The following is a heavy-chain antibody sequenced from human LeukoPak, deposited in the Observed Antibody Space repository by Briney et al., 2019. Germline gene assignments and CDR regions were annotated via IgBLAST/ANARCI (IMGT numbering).Heavy chain of an antibody. D-gene: IGHD1-26*01. CDR3: ARGLGSYGFDY. Sequence: GGSLRLSCAASGFTFSSYAMSWVRQAPGKGLEWVSTISGSGYSTYHADSVKGRFTISRDNAKNTLYLQMNSLRAEDTAVYYCARGLGSYGFDYWGQGTLVTVSS. V-gene: IGHV3-23*01. J-gene: IGHJ4*02. CDR1: GFTFSSYA. CDR2: ISGSGYST.